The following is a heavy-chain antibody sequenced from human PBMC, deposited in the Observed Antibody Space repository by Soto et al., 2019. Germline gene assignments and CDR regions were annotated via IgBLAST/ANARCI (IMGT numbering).Heavy chain of an antibody. J-gene: IGHJ4*02. CDR3: ARETTVNLGVGSIYFDY. V-gene: IGHV4-4*02. CDR2: IYHSGST. CDR1: SGSISSSNW. D-gene: IGHD4-17*01. Sequence: PSETLSLTCAVSSGSISSSNWWSWVRQPPGKGLEWIGEIYHSGSTNYNPSLKSRVTISVDKSKNQFSLKLSSVTAADTAVYYCARETTVNLGVGSIYFDYWGQGTLVTVSS.